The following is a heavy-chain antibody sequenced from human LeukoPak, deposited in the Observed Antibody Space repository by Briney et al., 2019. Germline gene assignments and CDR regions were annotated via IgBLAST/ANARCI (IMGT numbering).Heavy chain of an antibody. CDR1: GFTFSSYE. Sequence: GGSLRLSCAASGFTFSSYEMNWVRQAPGKGLEWVSYISSSGSTIYYADSVKGRFTISRDNAKNSLYLQMNSLRAEDTAVYYCARESNDYVWGSYRSFDYWDQGTLVTVSS. J-gene: IGHJ4*02. CDR3: ARESNDYVWGSYRSFDY. V-gene: IGHV3-48*03. CDR2: ISSSGSTI. D-gene: IGHD3-16*02.